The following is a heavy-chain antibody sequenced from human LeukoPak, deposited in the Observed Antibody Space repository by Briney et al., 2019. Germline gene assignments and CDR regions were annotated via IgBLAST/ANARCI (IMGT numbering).Heavy chain of an antibody. J-gene: IGHJ4*02. CDR1: GFTFSSYG. Sequence: GGSLRLSCAASGFTFSSYGMHWVRQAPGKGLEWVAVIWYDGSNKYYADSVKGRFTISGDNSKNTLYLQMNSLRAEDTAVYYCARDYGIAVAGTGYWGQGTLVTDSS. D-gene: IGHD6-19*01. CDR2: IWYDGSNK. CDR3: ARDYGIAVAGTGY. V-gene: IGHV3-33*01.